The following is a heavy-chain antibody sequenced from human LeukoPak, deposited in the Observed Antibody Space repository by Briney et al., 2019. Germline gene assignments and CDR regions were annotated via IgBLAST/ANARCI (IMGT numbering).Heavy chain of an antibody. Sequence: SETLSLTCTVSGGSISSYYWSWIRQPPGKGLEWIGYIYYSGSTNYNPSLKSRVTISVDTSKNQYSLKLSSVTAADTAVYYCARDNWNYGSSMDVWGQGTTVTVSS. J-gene: IGHJ6*02. CDR2: IYYSGST. CDR1: GGSISSYY. V-gene: IGHV4-59*01. D-gene: IGHD1-7*01. CDR3: ARDNWNYGSSMDV.